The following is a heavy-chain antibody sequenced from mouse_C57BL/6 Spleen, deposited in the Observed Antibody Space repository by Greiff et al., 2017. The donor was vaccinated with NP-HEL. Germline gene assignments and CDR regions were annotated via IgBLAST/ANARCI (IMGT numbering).Heavy chain of an antibody. CDR1: GIDFSRYW. D-gene: IGHD1-1*01. Sequence: EVQLQQSGGGLVQPGGSLKLSCAASGIDFSRYWMSWVRRAPGKGLEWIGEINPDSSTINYAPSLKDKFIISRDNAKNTLYLQMSKVRSEDTALYYCARQNFYYYGSLDYWGQGTTLTVSS. J-gene: IGHJ2*01. CDR3: ARQNFYYYGSLDY. CDR2: INPDSSTI. V-gene: IGHV4-1*01.